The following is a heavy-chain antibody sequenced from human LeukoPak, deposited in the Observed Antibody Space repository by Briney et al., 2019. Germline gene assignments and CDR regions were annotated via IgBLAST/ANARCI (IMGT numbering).Heavy chain of an antibody. V-gene: IGHV3-23*01. Sequence: GGSLRLSCAASGFTFSSYAMSWVRQAPGKGLEWVSAISGSGGSTYYADSVKGRFTISRDNSKNTLYLQMNSLRAEDTAVYYCAQTHSGSYRFDYWGQGTLVTVSS. CDR1: GFTFSSYA. D-gene: IGHD1-26*01. CDR2: ISGSGGST. J-gene: IGHJ4*02. CDR3: AQTHSGSYRFDY.